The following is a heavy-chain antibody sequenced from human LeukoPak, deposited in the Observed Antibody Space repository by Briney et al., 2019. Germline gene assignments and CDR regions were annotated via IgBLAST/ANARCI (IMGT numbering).Heavy chain of an antibody. V-gene: IGHV4-34*01. CDR3: ARRPTPCDFSLSGSYCGAWYFDY. J-gene: IGHJ4*02. CDR2: INHSGST. D-gene: IGHD1-26*01. CDR1: GGSFSGYY. Sequence: PSETLSLTCAVDGGSFSGYYWSWIRQPPGKGLEWMGEINHSGSTNYNPSLKSRVTISVDTSTNQFSLKLSSVTAAHTAVYYCARRPTPCDFSLSGSYCGAWYFDYWGQGTLVTVSS.